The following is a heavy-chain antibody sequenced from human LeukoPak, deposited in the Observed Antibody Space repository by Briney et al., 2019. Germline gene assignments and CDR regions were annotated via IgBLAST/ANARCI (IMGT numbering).Heavy chain of an antibody. D-gene: IGHD6-19*01. CDR2: INPNSGGT. J-gene: IGHJ4*02. Sequence: ASVTVSCKASGYTFTVYYMHWVRQAPGQGVEWMGWINPNSGGTNYAQKFQGRVTMTRDTSISTAYMELSRLRSDDTAVYYCTSSGWYGGYYFDYWGQGTLVTVSS. V-gene: IGHV1-2*02. CDR3: TSSGWYGGYYFDY. CDR1: GYTFTVYY.